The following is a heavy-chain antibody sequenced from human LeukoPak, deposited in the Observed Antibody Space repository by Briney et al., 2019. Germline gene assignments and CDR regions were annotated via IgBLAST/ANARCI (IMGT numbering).Heavy chain of an antibody. CDR3: ASLSLGELSFDY. CDR2: TYYSGSI. D-gene: IGHD3-16*02. J-gene: IGHJ4*02. Sequence: SETLSLTCAVYGGSFSGYYWSWIRQPPGKGLEWIGYTYYSGSINYNPSFKSRVTISVDRSKNQFSLKLSSVTAADTAVYYCASLSLGELSFDYWGQGTLVTVSS. V-gene: IGHV4-59*01. CDR1: GGSFSGYY.